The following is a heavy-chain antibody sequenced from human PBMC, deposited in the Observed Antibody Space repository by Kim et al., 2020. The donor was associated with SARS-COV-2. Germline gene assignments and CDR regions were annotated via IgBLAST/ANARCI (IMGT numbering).Heavy chain of an antibody. CDR2: INPNSGGT. Sequence: ASVKVSCKASGYTFTGYYMHWVRQAPGQGLEWMGWINPNSGGTNYAQKFQGRVTMTRDTSISTAYMELSRLRSDDTAVYYCACGDYYDSSGYPAEAFDIWVQGTMVTVSS. J-gene: IGHJ3*02. V-gene: IGHV1-2*02. CDR1: GYTFTGYY. D-gene: IGHD3-22*01. CDR3: ACGDYYDSSGYPAEAFDI.